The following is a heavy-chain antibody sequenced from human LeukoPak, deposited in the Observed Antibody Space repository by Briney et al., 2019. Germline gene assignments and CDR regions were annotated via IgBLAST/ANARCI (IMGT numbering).Heavy chain of an antibody. CDR2: INWNGGSK. J-gene: IGHJ4*02. D-gene: IGHD3-22*01. Sequence: GGSLRLSCAASGFTFDDYAMHWVRPAAGKGLEWDSGINWNGGSKGYADSVKGRFTISRDNAKNSLYLQMNSLRAEDTALYYCARDYWDSSGYLDYWGQGTLVTVSS. V-gene: IGHV3-20*04. CDR3: ARDYWDSSGYLDY. CDR1: GFTFDDYA.